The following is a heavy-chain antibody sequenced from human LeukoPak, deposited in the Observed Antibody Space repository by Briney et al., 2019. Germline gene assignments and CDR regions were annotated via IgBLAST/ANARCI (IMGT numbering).Heavy chain of an antibody. CDR3: ARGEYSSSFSLNFDY. V-gene: IGHV1-69*01. CDR2: IIPIFGTA. CDR1: GGTFSSYA. J-gene: IGHJ4*02. Sequence: SVKVSCKASGGTFSSYAISWVRQAPGQGLEWIGGIIPIFGTANYAQKFQGRVTITADESTSTAYMELSSLRSEDTAVYYCARGEYSSSFSLNFDYWGQGTLVTVSS. D-gene: IGHD6-6*01.